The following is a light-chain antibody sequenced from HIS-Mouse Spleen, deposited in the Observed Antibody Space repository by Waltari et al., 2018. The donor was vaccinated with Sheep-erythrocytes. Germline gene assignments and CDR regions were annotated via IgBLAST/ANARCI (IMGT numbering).Light chain of an antibody. J-gene: IGLJ3*02. CDR2: EDS. CDR3: YSTDSSGNHWV. Sequence: SYELPQPPSVSVSPGQTARITCSGAAFPTKYTYWYQQKSGQAPVLVIYEDSKRPSGIPERFSGSTSGTMATLTISGAQVEDEADYYCYSTDSSGNHWVFGGGTKLTVL. V-gene: IGLV3-10*01. CDR1: AFPTKY.